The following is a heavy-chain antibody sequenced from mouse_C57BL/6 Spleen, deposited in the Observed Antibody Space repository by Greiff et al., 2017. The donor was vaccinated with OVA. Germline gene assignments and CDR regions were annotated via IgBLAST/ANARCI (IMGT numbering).Heavy chain of an antibody. V-gene: IGHV1-80*01. J-gene: IGHJ1*03. CDR3: ARGGNYGYFDV. D-gene: IGHD2-1*01. CDR1: GYAFSSYW. Sequence: VQLQQSGAELVKPGASVKISCKASGYAFSSYWLNWVKQRPGKGLEWIGQIYPGDGDTNYNGKFKGKATLTADKSSSTAYMQLSSLTSEDSAVYFCARGGNYGYFDVWGTGTTVTVSS. CDR2: IYPGDGDT.